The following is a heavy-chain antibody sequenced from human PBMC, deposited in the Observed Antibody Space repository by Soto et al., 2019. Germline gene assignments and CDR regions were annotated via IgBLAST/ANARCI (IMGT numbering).Heavy chain of an antibody. D-gene: IGHD5-12*01. Sequence: EVQLVESGGGLVQPGGSLRLSCAASGFTVSSNYMSWVRQAPGKGLEWVSVIYSGGSTYYADSVKGRFPISRDNSKNTLYLQMSRLRAEDTAVYYCAREGGYSGYDIYYFHYWGQGTLVTVSS. CDR3: AREGGYSGYDIYYFHY. V-gene: IGHV3-66*01. CDR2: IYSGGST. J-gene: IGHJ4*02. CDR1: GFTVSSNY.